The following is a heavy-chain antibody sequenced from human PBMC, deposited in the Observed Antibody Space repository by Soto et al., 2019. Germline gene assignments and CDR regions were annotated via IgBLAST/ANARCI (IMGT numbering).Heavy chain of an antibody. V-gene: IGHV4-59*08. D-gene: IGHD3-9*01. CDR3: ARRSHYDILTLDY. Sequence: PSETLSLTCTVSGGSISSHSWNWIRQPPGKGLEWIGCVYSSGSTNYNPSLKSRVTISVDTSKNQFSLKLSSVTATDTAVYYCARRSHYDILTLDYWGLGTLVTVSS. CDR2: VYSSGST. CDR1: GGSISSHS. J-gene: IGHJ4*02.